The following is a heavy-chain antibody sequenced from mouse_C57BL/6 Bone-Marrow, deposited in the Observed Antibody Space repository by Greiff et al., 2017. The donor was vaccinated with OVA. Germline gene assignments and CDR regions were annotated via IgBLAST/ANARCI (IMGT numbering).Heavy chain of an antibody. J-gene: IGHJ4*01. CDR3: ASDSNYDYAMDY. CDR1: GYAFSSSW. Sequence: QVQLQQSGPELVKPGASVKISCKASGYAFSSSWMNWVKQRPGKGLEWIGRIYPGDGDTNYNGKFKGKATLTADKSSSTAYMQLSSLTSEDSAVYYCASDSNYDYAMDYWGQGTSVTVSS. CDR2: IYPGDGDT. V-gene: IGHV1-82*01. D-gene: IGHD2-5*01.